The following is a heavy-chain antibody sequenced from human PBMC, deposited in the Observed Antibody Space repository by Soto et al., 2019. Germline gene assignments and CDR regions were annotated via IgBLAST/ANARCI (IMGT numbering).Heavy chain of an antibody. CDR3: ARSTTVTTSYYYYYYYMDV. V-gene: IGHV3-48*01. CDR2: ISSSSSSI. J-gene: IGHJ6*03. D-gene: IGHD4-17*01. CDR1: EFTFSTYS. Sequence: EVQLVESGGGLVQPGGSLRLSCAASEFTFSTYSMNWVRHAPGKGLEWVSYISSSSSSIYYAYSVKGRFTISRDNANNSLYLQMNSLRAEETAVYYCARSTTVTTSYYYYYYYMDVWGKGTTVTVSS.